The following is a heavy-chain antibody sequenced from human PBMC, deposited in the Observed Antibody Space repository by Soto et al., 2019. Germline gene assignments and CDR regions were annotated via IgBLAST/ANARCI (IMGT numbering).Heavy chain of an antibody. CDR1: GGSISSGGYY. V-gene: IGHV4-31*03. CDR3: ARHRVTMISYYYGMDV. Sequence: SETLSLTCTVSGGSISSGGYYWSWIRQHPGKGLEWIGYIYYSGSTYYNPSLKSRVTISVDTSKNQFSLKLTSVTAADTAVYYCARHRVTMISYYYGMDVWGQGTTVTVSS. J-gene: IGHJ6*02. D-gene: IGHD3-22*01. CDR2: IYYSGST.